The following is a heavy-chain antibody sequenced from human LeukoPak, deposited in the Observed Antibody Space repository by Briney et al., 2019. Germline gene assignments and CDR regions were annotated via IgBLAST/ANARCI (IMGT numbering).Heavy chain of an antibody. CDR1: GYTFTGYY. D-gene: IGHD6-19*01. Sequence: ASVNVSCKASGYTFTGYYMHWVRQAPGQGLEWMGWINPNSGGTNYAQKFQGRVTMTRDTSISTAYMELSRLRSDDTAVYYCARGGSGWYLGRFDYWGQGTLVTVSS. J-gene: IGHJ4*02. V-gene: IGHV1-2*02. CDR2: INPNSGGT. CDR3: ARGGSGWYLGRFDY.